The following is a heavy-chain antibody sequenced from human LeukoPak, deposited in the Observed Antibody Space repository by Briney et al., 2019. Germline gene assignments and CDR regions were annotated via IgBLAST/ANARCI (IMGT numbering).Heavy chain of an antibody. Sequence: ASVKVSCKASGYTFTSYYMHWVRQAPGQGLEWMGIINPSGGSTSYAQKFQGRVTMTRDTSTSTVYMELSSLRSEDTAVYYCARVVLGGYSSSSGWFDPWGQGTLVTVSS. V-gene: IGHV1-46*01. CDR1: GYTFTSYY. CDR2: INPSGGST. CDR3: ARVVLGGYSSSSGWFDP. J-gene: IGHJ5*02. D-gene: IGHD6-6*01.